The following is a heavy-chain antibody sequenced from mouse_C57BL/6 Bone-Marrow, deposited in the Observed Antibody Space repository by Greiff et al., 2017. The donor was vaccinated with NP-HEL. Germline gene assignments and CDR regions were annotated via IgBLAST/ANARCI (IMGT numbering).Heavy chain of an antibody. D-gene: IGHD1-1*01. Sequence: QVQLKESGPGLVAPSQSLSITCTVSGFSLTSYAISWVRQPPGKGLEWLGVIWTGGGTNYNSAPKSRLSISKDNSKSQVFLKMNSLQTDDTARYYCAREITTVVAYYAMDYWGQGTSVTVSS. J-gene: IGHJ4*01. CDR1: GFSLTSYA. CDR3: AREITTVVAYYAMDY. V-gene: IGHV2-9-1*01. CDR2: IWTGGGT.